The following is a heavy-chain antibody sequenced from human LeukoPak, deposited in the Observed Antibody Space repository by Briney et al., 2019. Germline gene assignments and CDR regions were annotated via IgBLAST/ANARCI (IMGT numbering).Heavy chain of an antibody. J-gene: IGHJ4*02. CDR2: TYYSGST. CDR3: ARHFDY. Sequence: KPSETLSLTCTVSGGSISSYYWSWIRQPPGKGLEWIGSTYYSGSTYYNPSLKSRVTISVDTSKNQFSLKLSSVTAADTAVYYCARHFDYWGQGTLVTVSS. V-gene: IGHV4-59*08. CDR1: GGSISSYY.